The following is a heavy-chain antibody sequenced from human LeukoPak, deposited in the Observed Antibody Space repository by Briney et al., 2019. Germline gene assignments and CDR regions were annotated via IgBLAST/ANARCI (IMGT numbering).Heavy chain of an antibody. Sequence: SETLSLTCTVSGGSISSSSYYWGWIRQPPGKGLEWIGSIYYSGSTYYNPSLKSRVTISVDTSKNQFSLKLSSVTAADTAVYYCARTYTSHFDYWGQGTLVTVSS. J-gene: IGHJ4*02. CDR1: GGSISSSSYY. V-gene: IGHV4-39*01. CDR3: ARTYTSHFDY. D-gene: IGHD3-16*01. CDR2: IYYSGST.